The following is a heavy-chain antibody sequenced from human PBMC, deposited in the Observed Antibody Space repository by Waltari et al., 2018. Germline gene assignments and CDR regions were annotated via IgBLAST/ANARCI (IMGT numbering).Heavy chain of an antibody. CDR1: GGSFSGYY. D-gene: IGHD2-2*01. CDR2: INHSGST. J-gene: IGHJ4*02. V-gene: IGHV4-34*01. CDR3: ARGRIYQLGLDY. Sequence: QVQLQQWGAGLLKPSETLSLTCAVYGGSFSGYYWSWIRQPPGKGLEWIGEINHSGSTNDNPSLKSRVTISVDTSKNQFSLKLSSVTAADTAVYYCARGRIYQLGLDYWGQGTLVTVSS.